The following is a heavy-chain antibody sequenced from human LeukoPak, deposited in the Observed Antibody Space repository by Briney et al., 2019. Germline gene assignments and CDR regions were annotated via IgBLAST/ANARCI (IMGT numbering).Heavy chain of an antibody. Sequence: ASVKVSCKASGYTFARYYMHWVRQAPGQGLEWMGWINPNSGGTNYAQKFQGRVTMTRDTSISTAYMELSRLRSDDTAVYYCARDLSGYSSSWASFDYWGQGTLVTVSS. CDR1: GYTFARYY. V-gene: IGHV1-2*02. J-gene: IGHJ4*02. CDR2: INPNSGGT. CDR3: ARDLSGYSSSWASFDY. D-gene: IGHD6-13*01.